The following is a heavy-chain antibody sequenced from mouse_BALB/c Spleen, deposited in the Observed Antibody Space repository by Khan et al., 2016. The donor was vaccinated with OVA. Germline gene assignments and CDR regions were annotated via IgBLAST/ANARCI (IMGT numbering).Heavy chain of an antibody. CDR2: ISYSGST. V-gene: IGHV3-2*02. CDR3: ARRYYYGHWYCDV. Sequence: EVQLQESGPGLVKPSQSLSLTCTVTGYSITTDYAWNWIRQFPGNKLEWMGYISYSGSTSYHPSLKSRISIIRDTSKNQFFLQLNSVTTEDTATYFCARRYYYGHWYCDVWGTGTTVTVSS. CDR1: GYSITTDYA. D-gene: IGHD1-1*01. J-gene: IGHJ1*03.